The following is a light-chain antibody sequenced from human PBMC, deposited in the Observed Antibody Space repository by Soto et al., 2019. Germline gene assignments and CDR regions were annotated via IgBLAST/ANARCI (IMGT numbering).Light chain of an antibody. CDR2: DSS. J-gene: IGLJ1*01. V-gene: IGLV1-51*01. Sequence: QSVLTQPPSVSAAPGQTVTISCSGSSSNIGNNYVSWYQQLPGTAPKLLIYDSSKRPSGIPERFSASKSGTSATLGITGLQTGDEADYYCGAWDGSLRLYVFGTGTKVTVL. CDR3: GAWDGSLRLYV. CDR1: SSNIGNNY.